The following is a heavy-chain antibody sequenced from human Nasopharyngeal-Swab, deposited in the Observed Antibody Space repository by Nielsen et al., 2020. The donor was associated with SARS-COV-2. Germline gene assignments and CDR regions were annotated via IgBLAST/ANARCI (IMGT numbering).Heavy chain of an antibody. J-gene: IGHJ6*03. CDR1: GFTFSSND. CDR2: IGAAGGT. CDR3: VKGMPQSGGMDV. Sequence: GGSLSLSCAASGFTFSSNDMHWVRLPRGKGLAWVSAIGAAGGTYYPDSVKGRFTISRENAKNSLYLQMNSLRAEDTAIYYCVKGMPQSGGMDVWGKGTTVSVSS. V-gene: IGHV3-13*01. D-gene: IGHD2-2*01.